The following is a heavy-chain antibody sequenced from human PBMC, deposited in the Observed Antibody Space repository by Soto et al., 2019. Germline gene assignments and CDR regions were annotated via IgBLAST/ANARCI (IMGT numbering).Heavy chain of an antibody. CDR2: IYYSGST. V-gene: IGHV4-31*03. D-gene: IGHD6-19*01. CDR3: ARGPLDGHWLAGFDY. J-gene: IGHJ4*02. CDR1: GGSISSGGYY. Sequence: QVQLQESGPGLVKPSQILSVTCTVSGGSISSGGYYWSWIRQHPGKGLEWIGYIYYSGSTYYNPSLKSRVTISVDTSKNQFSLKLSSVTAADTAVYYCARGPLDGHWLAGFDYWGQGTLVTVSS.